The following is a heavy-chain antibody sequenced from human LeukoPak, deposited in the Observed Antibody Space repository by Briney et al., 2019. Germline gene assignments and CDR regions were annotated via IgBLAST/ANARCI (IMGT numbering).Heavy chain of an antibody. Sequence: GSLRLSFAASGFTFSSYSMNWVRQAPGKGLEWVSYISSSSSTIYYADSVKGRFTISRDNAKNSLYLQMNSLRAEDTAVYYCARITIFGVVVTGYMDVWGKGTTVTVSS. CDR2: ISSSSSTI. CDR3: ARITIFGVVVTGYMDV. D-gene: IGHD3-3*01. J-gene: IGHJ6*03. V-gene: IGHV3-48*01. CDR1: GFTFSSYS.